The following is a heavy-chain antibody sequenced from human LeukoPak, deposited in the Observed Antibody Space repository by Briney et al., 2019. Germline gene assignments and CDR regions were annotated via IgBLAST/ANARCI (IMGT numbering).Heavy chain of an antibody. CDR3: ARIIRFLEWPEWFDP. J-gene: IGHJ5*02. D-gene: IGHD3-3*01. CDR2: IYYSGST. Sequence: PSETLSLTCTVSGGSISSGSYYWSWIRQPPGKGLEWIGYIYYSGSTNYNPSLKSRVTISVDTSKNQFSLKLSSVTAADTAVYYCARIIRFLEWPEWFDPWGQGTLVTVSS. CDR1: GGSISSGSYY. V-gene: IGHV4-61*01.